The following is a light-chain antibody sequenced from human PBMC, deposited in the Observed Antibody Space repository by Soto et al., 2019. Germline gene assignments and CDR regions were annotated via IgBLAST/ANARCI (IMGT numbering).Light chain of an antibody. CDR1: QRVTNNY. Sequence: PGERATLSCWASQRVTNNYLAWYQQQPGQAPRLLIYGASNRATGIPDRFSGSGSGTDFTLTISRLEPEDSAVYYCQQYGSLPFTFGQGTELEIK. J-gene: IGKJ2*01. CDR2: GAS. CDR3: QQYGSLPFT. V-gene: IGKV3-20*01.